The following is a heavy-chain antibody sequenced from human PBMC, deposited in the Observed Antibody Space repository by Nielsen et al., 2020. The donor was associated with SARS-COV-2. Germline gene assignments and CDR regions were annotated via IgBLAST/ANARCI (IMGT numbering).Heavy chain of an antibody. CDR1: GYTFTSYD. CDR2: MNPNSGNT. Sequence: ASVKVSCKASGYTFTSYDINWVRQATGQGLEWMGWMNPNSGNTGYAQKFQGRVTMTRNTSISTAYMELSSLRSEDTAVYYCARLLQGKPSYYDFWSGYYSLGDYWGQGTLVTVSS. V-gene: IGHV1-8*01. CDR3: ARLLQGKPSYYDFWSGYYSLGDY. D-gene: IGHD3-3*01. J-gene: IGHJ4*02.